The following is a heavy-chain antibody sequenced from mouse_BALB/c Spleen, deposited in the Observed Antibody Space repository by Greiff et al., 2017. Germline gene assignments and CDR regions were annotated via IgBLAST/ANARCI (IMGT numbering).Heavy chain of an antibody. D-gene: IGHD2-4*01. CDR1: GFTFSSYA. CDR3: ARVYDYDEGAWFAY. CDR2: ISSGGSYT. Sequence: VQLKESGGGLVKPGGSLKLSCAASGFTFSSYAMSWVRQSPEKRLEWVAEISSGGSYTYYPDTVTGRFTISRDNAKNTLYLEMSSLRSEDTAMYYCARVYDYDEGAWFAYWGQGTLVTVSA. J-gene: IGHJ3*01. V-gene: IGHV5-9-4*01.